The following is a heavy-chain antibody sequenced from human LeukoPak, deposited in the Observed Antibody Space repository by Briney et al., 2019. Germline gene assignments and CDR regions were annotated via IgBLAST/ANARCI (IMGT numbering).Heavy chain of an antibody. V-gene: IGHV1-18*01. Sequence: ASVKVSCKASGYTFTSYDINWVRQAPGQGLEWMGWISAYNGNTNYAQKLQGRVTMTTDTSTSTAYMELRSLRSDDTAVYYCALSMIVVVPEQFDYWGQGTLVTVSS. CDR3: ALSMIVVVPEQFDY. CDR1: GYTFTSYD. J-gene: IGHJ4*02. CDR2: ISAYNGNT. D-gene: IGHD3-22*01.